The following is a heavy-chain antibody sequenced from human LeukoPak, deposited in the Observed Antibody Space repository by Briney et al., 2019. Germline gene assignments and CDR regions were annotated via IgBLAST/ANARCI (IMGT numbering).Heavy chain of an antibody. Sequence: ASVKVSCKASGYTFTGYYMHWVRQAPGQGLEWMGWINPNSGGTNYAQKFQGRVTMTRDTSISTAYMELSRLRSDDTAVYYCARARITMVRGVNKNWFDPWGQGTLVTASS. V-gene: IGHV1-2*02. CDR1: GYTFTGYY. D-gene: IGHD3-10*01. CDR3: ARARITMVRGVNKNWFDP. J-gene: IGHJ5*02. CDR2: INPNSGGT.